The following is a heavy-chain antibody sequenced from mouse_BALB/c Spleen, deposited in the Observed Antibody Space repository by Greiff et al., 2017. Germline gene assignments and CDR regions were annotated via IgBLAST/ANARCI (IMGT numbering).Heavy chain of an antibody. Sequence: EVQLQQSGTVLARPGASVKMSCKASGYTFTSYWMHWVQQRPGQGLEWIGAIYPGNSDTSYNQKFKGKAKLTAVTSTSTAYMELSSLTNEDSAVYYCTRYYYGSSYDYWGQGTTLTVSS. J-gene: IGHJ2*01. CDR1: GYTFTSYW. CDR3: TRYYYGSSYDY. CDR2: IYPGNSDT. D-gene: IGHD1-1*01. V-gene: IGHV1-5*01.